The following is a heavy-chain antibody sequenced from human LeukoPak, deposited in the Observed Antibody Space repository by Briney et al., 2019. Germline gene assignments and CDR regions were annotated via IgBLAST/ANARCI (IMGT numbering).Heavy chain of an antibody. D-gene: IGHD2-8*01. V-gene: IGHV3-74*01. CDR1: GFTFSSYW. CDR3: VRGTGGDMLF. Sequence: GGSLRLSCVASGFTFSSYWMHWVRQDPRKGLVWVSRINGDGRNINYADSVRGRFTISRDNAKNTLYLQMNTLRVEDTAVYYCVRGTGGDMLFWGQGTMVTVSS. CDR2: INGDGRNI. J-gene: IGHJ3*01.